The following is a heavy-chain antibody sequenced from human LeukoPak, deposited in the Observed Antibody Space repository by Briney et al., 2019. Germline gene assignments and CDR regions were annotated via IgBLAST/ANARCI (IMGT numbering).Heavy chain of an antibody. V-gene: IGHV4-34*01. CDR3: ARLPDPAYGVYYYYYMDV. J-gene: IGHJ6*03. D-gene: IGHD2-2*01. CDR2: INPSGST. Sequence: PGGSLRLSCAASGFTFSSYAMSWVRQAPGKGLEWIGEINPSGSTNYNPSLKSRVTISVDTSKNQFSLKLSSVTAADTAVYYCARLPDPAYGVYYYYYMDVWGKGTTVTISS. CDR1: GFTFSSYA.